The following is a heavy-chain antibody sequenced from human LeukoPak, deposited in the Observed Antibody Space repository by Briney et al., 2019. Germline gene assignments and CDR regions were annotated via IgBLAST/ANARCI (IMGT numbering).Heavy chain of an antibody. Sequence: PGGSLRLSCAASGFSFSSYGMHWVRQAPGKGLEWVSVIYSSGSTYYADSVKGRFTISRDNSKNTLYLQMNSLRAEDTAVYYCARHYYDSSGYYYIFDYWGQGTLVTVSS. CDR3: ARHYYDSSGYYYIFDY. D-gene: IGHD3-22*01. V-gene: IGHV3-66*04. J-gene: IGHJ4*02. CDR1: GFSFSSYG. CDR2: IYSSGST.